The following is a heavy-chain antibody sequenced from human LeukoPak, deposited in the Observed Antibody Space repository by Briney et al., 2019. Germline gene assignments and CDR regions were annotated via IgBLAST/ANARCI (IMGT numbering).Heavy chain of an antibody. CDR1: GYTFTNYG. V-gene: IGHV1-18*01. J-gene: IGHJ4*02. Sequence: ASVKVSCKASGYTFTNYGITWVRQAPGQGLEWMGWIDSRNGHTKYGQKFQGRVIMTTDTSTTTTYMEIRSLRSDDTAVYYCARGGKFLGIGEYIDYWGQGTLVTVSS. CDR3: ARGGKFLGIGEYIDY. CDR2: IDSRNGHT. D-gene: IGHD3-10*01.